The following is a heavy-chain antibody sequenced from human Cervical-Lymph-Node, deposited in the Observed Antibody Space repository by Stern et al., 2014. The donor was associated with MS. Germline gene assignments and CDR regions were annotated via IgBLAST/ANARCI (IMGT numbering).Heavy chain of an antibody. J-gene: IGHJ4*02. CDR3: AKRVVLPGTSYYFDY. Sequence: EVQLGESGGGLVQPGGSLRLSCAASGFTFSTYAMSWVRQAPGKGLEWVSVIGGRGADTYYADSVKGRFTISRDNSKNTLYLQMNSLRAEDTAVYYCAKRVVLPGTSYYFDYWGRGTLVTVSS. CDR2: IGGRGADT. D-gene: IGHD6-13*01. CDR1: GFTFSTYA. V-gene: IGHV3-23*04.